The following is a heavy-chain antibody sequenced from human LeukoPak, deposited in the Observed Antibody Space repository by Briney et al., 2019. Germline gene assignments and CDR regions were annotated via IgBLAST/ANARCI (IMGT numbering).Heavy chain of an antibody. CDR3: AKERGFFSGFDY. CDR2: ISPDGSIK. V-gene: IGHV3-30*18. D-gene: IGHD5-12*01. CDR1: GFTFNTLG. J-gene: IGHJ4*02. Sequence: GGSLRLSCAASGFTFNTLGMHWVRQAQGKGLEWVAVISPDGSIKHHADSVKGRFTISRDNSENTLDLQMNSLRAEDTAVYYCAKERGFFSGFDYWGQGALVTVSS.